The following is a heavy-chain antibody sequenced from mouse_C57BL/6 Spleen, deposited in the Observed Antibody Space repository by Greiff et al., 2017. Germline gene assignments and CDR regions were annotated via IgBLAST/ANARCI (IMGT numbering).Heavy chain of an antibody. CDR1: FSTFPYPT. V-gene: IGHV1-78*01. CDR2: LSPRDGST. J-gene: IGHJ2*01. Sequence: HVPLPPSYSSFFPPLSSFPLSFHFSFSTFPYPTIPLMKQRPEQGLEWIGYLSPRDGSTTYNEKFKGKAPLTADKSSRTAYMQLNSLTSEDSAVYFCARQDWDGGYFDYWGQGTTLTVSS. CDR3: ARQDWDGGYFDY. D-gene: IGHD4-1*01.